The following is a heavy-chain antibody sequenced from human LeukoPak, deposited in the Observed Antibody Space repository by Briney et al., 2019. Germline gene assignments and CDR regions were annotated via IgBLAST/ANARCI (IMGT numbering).Heavy chain of an antibody. CDR3: ARGLGDFWSGPYYFDY. D-gene: IGHD3-3*01. CDR1: GGSISSYY. CDR2: IYTSGST. Sequence: SETLSLTCTVSGGSISSYYWSWIRQPAGKGLEWIGRIYTSGSTNYNPSLKSRVTISVDTSKNQFSLKLSSVTAADTAVYYCARGLGDFWSGPYYFDYWGQGTLVTVS. V-gene: IGHV4-4*07. J-gene: IGHJ4*02.